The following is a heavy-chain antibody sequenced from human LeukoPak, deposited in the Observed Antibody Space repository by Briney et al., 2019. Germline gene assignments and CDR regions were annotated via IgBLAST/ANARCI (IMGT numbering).Heavy chain of an antibody. CDR1: GFTFSGSA. Sequence: GGSLKLSCAASGFTFSGSAMHWVRQASGKGLEWVGRIRSKANSYATAYAASVKGRFTISRDDSKNTAYLQMNSLKTEDTAVYYCTRPQSDYYDSSGYPYWGQGTLATVSS. V-gene: IGHV3-73*01. CDR3: TRPQSDYYDSSGYPY. CDR2: IRSKANSYAT. D-gene: IGHD3-22*01. J-gene: IGHJ4*02.